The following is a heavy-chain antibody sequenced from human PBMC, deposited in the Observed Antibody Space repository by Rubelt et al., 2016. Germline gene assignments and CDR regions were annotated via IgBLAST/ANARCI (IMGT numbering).Heavy chain of an antibody. Sequence: QVQLQQWGAGLLKPSETLSLTCAVYGGSFSGYYWSWIRRPPGKGLEWIGEINHSGSTNYNPSLKSRVTISVATSKNQFSLKLSSVTAADTAVYYCARGLLWGSYSFNWFDPWGQGTLVTVSS. V-gene: IGHV4-34*01. J-gene: IGHJ5*02. D-gene: IGHD3-16*01. CDR2: INHSGST. CDR1: GGSFSGYY. CDR3: ARGLLWGSYSFNWFDP.